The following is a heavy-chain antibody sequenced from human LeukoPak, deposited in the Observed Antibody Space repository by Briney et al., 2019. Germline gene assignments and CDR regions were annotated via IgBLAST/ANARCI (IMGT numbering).Heavy chain of an antibody. CDR3: ARVDSSGYYYLNWFDP. V-gene: IGHV4-34*01. J-gene: IGHJ5*02. Sequence: PSETLSLTCAVYGGSFSGYYWSWIRQPPGKGLEWLGEINHSGSTNYNPSLKSRVTISVDTSKNQFSLKLSSVTAADTAVYYCARVDSSGYYYLNWFDPWGQGTLVTVSS. CDR1: GGSFSGYY. CDR2: INHSGST. D-gene: IGHD3-22*01.